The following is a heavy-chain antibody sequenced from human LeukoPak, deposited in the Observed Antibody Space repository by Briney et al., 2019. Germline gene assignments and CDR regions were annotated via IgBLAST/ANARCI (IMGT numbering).Heavy chain of an antibody. D-gene: IGHD2-15*01. CDR2: IWYDGSNK. CDR1: GFTFSSYG. V-gene: IGHV3-33*06. J-gene: IGHJ5*02. Sequence: PGRSLRLSCAASGFTFSSYGIHWVRQAPGKGLEWVAVIWYDGSNKYYADSVKGRFTISRDSSKNTLYLQMNNLRAEYTAVYYCAKDGSGGGWKWFDPCGQGTLVTVSS. CDR3: AKDGSGGGWKWFDP.